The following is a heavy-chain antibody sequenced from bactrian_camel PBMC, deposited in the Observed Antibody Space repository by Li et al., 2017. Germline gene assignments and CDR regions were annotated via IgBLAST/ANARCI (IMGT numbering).Heavy chain of an antibody. V-gene: IGHV3S53*01. D-gene: IGHD2*01. J-gene: IGHJ4*01. CDR2: IDSDGTT. CDR3: AADLYCPVSDGTFRMSGSY. CDR1: GYINVAYC. Sequence: HVQLVESGGGSVVPGDSRRLACVESGYINVAYCMGCFRQAPGKEREGIASIDSDGTTAYVDSVKGRFTVSKDSAKNTLYLQVDSLKPEDTAMYYCAADLYCPVSDGTFRMSGSYWGQGTQVTVS.